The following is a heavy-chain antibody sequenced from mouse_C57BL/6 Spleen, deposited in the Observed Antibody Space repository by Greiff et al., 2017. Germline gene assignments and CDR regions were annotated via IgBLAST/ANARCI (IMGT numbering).Heavy chain of an antibody. CDR1: GYAFSSSW. CDR3: ARLYYFDY. Sequence: QVKLLQSGPELVKPGASVKISCKASGYAFSSSWMNWVKQRPGKGLEWIGRIYPGDGDTNYTGKFKGTATLTEDKSTSTAYMQLSSLTAEDAAVYVCARLYYFDYWGQGTTLTVSS. V-gene: IGHV1-82*01. J-gene: IGHJ2*01. CDR2: IYPGDGDT.